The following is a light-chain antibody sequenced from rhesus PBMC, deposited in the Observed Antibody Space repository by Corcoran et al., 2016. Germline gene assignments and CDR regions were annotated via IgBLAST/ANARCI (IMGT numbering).Light chain of an antibody. V-gene: IGKV7-13*01. CDR1: ESVSFFGMNL. J-gene: IGKJ2*01. CDR3: LQSKHSPYS. Sequence: DIVLTQSPASLAVSPGQRATITCRASESVSFFGMNLIHWYQQKPGQPPKLLIYQPSNKHTGVPDRFSGSGSGTGFTLTINPVEADDAADYYCLQSKHSPYSFGQGTKVEIK. CDR2: QPS.